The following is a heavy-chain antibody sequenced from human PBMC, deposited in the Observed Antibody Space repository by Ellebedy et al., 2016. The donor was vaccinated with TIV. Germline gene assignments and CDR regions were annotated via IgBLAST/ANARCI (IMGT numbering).Heavy chain of an antibody. J-gene: IGHJ4*02. D-gene: IGHD6-13*01. V-gene: IGHV3-23*01. CDR3: AKVGGVLSWYADY. CDR2: ISNGGDT. Sequence: GESLKISCAASGFTLGCCAMSWVRQAPGKGLEWVSVISNGGDTNYADSVKGRFTISSDNSKNTLYLQMNSLRADDTAMYDCAKVGGVLSWYADYWGLGTLVTVSP. CDR1: GFTLGCCA.